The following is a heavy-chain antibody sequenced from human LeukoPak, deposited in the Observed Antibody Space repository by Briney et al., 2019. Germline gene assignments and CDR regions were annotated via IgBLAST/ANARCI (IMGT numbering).Heavy chain of an antibody. Sequence: PSETLSLTCTVSGGSISSGGFYWSWIRQHPGKALEWLGSIFYSGSTFYNPSLKSRLSMSVDTSKNQFSLKLNSVTVADTAVYYCARTAGGKDHDFLGQGTLVTVSS. V-gene: IGHV4-31*03. J-gene: IGHJ4*02. CDR1: GGSISSGGFY. CDR3: ARTAGGKDHDF. CDR2: IFYSGST. D-gene: IGHD6-13*01.